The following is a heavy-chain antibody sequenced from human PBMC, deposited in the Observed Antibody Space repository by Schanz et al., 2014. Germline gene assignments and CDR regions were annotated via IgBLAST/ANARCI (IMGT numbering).Heavy chain of an antibody. V-gene: IGHV3-48*03. CDR3: ARGIITMVRGGDVGAFDI. J-gene: IGHJ3*02. Sequence: EVQLVESGGGLVQPGRSLRLSCVASGFRFDDYAMHWVRQAPGKGLEWVSSISSGGRNISYADSLKGRFTISRDNARNSLYLQLNSLRADDTAVYYCARGIITMVRGGDVGAFDIWGQGTMVTVSS. CDR1: GFRFDDYA. CDR2: ISSGGRNI. D-gene: IGHD3-10*01.